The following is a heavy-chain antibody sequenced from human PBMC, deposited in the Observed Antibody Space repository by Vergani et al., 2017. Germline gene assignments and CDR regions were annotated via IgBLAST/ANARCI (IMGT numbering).Heavy chain of an antibody. CDR1: GFSFRNAW. V-gene: IGHV3-15*07. CDR2: IKSTFDRGTT. Sequence: VQLVESGGGVVQRGGSLRLSCPTSGFSFRNAWMNWVRRTPGKGLEWVGRIKSTFDRGTTDYAAAVKGRFTISRDDSKNTLFLQMNGLKTEDIGVYYCTTDPRYCGDGSCYWLRDHHYYGMDVWGQGTTVTVSS. J-gene: IGHJ6*02. CDR3: TTDPRYCGDGSCYWLRDHHYYGMDV. D-gene: IGHD2-21*01.